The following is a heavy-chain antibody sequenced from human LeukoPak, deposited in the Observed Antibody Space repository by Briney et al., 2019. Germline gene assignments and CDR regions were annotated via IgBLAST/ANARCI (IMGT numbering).Heavy chain of an antibody. V-gene: IGHV3-21*01. CDR1: GFTFSSYS. CDR2: ISSSSSYI. Sequence: GGSLRLSCAASGFTFSSYSMNWVRQAPGKGLEWVSSISSSSSYIYYADSVKGRFTISRDYAKNSLYLQMNSLRAEDTAVYYCARALGYCSSTSCYDFDYWGQGTLVTVSS. D-gene: IGHD2-2*01. CDR3: ARALGYCSSTSCYDFDY. J-gene: IGHJ4*02.